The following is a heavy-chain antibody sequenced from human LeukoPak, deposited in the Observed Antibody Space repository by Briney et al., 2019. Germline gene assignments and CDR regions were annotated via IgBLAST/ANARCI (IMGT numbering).Heavy chain of an antibody. CDR1: GFTFSSYW. CDR3: ASTMVRGVP. D-gene: IGHD3-10*01. V-gene: IGHV3-74*01. Sequence: GGSLRLSCAASGFTFSSYWMHWVRQAPGKGLVWVSRIKSDGSSTSYADSVKGRFTISRDNAKNTLYLQMNSLRAEDTAVCYCASTMVRGVPWGQGTLVTVSS. CDR2: IKSDGSST. J-gene: IGHJ5*02.